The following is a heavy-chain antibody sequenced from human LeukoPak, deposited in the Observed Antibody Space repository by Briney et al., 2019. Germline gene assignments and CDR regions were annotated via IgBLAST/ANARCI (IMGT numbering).Heavy chain of an antibody. J-gene: IGHJ3*02. D-gene: IGHD6-13*01. CDR3: ARGGYSSSWYTPGGFDI. Sequence: SVKVSCKASGGTFSSYAISWVRQAPGQGLEWMGRIIPILGIANYAQKFQGRVTITADKSTSTAYMELSSLRSEDTAVYYCARGGYSSSWYTPGGFDIWGQGTMVTVSS. V-gene: IGHV1-69*04. CDR1: GGTFSSYA. CDR2: IIPILGIA.